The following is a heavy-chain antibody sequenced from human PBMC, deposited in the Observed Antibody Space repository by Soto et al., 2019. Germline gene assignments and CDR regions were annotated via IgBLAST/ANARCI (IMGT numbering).Heavy chain of an antibody. Sequence: AGSLRLSCAASGFTFSDYAMHMVRQAPGKGLEWVAVVSHDGRNTHYADSVKGRFTISRDSSKNTVSLEMTSLRAEDTAVYYCAKGGRQWLVTSDFNYWGQGTLVTVSP. CDR3: AKGGRQWLVTSDFNY. D-gene: IGHD6-19*01. V-gene: IGHV3-30*18. CDR1: GFTFSDYA. CDR2: VSHDGRNT. J-gene: IGHJ4*02.